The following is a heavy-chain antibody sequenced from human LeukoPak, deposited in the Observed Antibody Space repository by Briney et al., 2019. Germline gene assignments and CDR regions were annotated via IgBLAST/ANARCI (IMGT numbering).Heavy chain of an antibody. Sequence: ASVKVSCKASGYTFTSYAMHWVRQAPGQRLEWMGWINAGNGNTKYSQKFQGRVTITRDTSASTAYMELSSLRSEDTAVYYCARDRHNDILTGYLDYWGHGTLVTVSS. J-gene: IGHJ4*01. CDR2: INAGNGNT. CDR3: ARDRHNDILTGYLDY. D-gene: IGHD3-9*01. CDR1: GYTFTSYA. V-gene: IGHV1-3*01.